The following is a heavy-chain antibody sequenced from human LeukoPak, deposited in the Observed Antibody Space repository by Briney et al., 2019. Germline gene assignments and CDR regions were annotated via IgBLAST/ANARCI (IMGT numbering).Heavy chain of an antibody. Sequence: GGSLRLSCAASGFTFISYNMNWVRHAPGKGLEWVSSISSSSSDIYYADSVKGRFTISRDNAKNSLYLQMNSLRAEDTAVYYCAKESTGAYYFDYWGQGTLVTVSS. CDR1: GFTFISYN. CDR3: AKESTGAYYFDY. D-gene: IGHD2-8*02. J-gene: IGHJ4*02. V-gene: IGHV3-21*01. CDR2: ISSSSSDI.